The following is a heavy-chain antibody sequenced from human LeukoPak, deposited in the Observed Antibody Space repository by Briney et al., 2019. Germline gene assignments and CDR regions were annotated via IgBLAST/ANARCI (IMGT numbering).Heavy chain of an antibody. J-gene: IGHJ3*02. CDR3: AREGDIFDI. CDR1: GYTFTGYY. V-gene: IGHV1-2*06. Sequence: ASXKVSCKASGYTFTGYYIHWVRQAPGQGLEWMGRINPNSAGTQYAQKFQGRVTMTRDTSISTAYMELSRLISDDTAVYYCAREGDIFDIWGQGTMVTVSS. CDR2: INPNSAGT.